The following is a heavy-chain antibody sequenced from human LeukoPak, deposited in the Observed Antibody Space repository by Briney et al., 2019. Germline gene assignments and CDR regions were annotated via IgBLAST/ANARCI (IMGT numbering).Heavy chain of an antibody. CDR3: ARDGDSSSFDY. Sequence: GGSLRLSCAASGFTFSSYWMSWVRQAPGKGLEWVANIKQDGSEKYYVDSVKGRFTISRDDAKNSLYLQMNSLRAEDTAVYYCARDGDSSSFDYWGQGTLVTVSS. V-gene: IGHV3-7*01. CDR1: GFTFSSYW. CDR2: IKQDGSEK. J-gene: IGHJ4*02. D-gene: IGHD6-6*01.